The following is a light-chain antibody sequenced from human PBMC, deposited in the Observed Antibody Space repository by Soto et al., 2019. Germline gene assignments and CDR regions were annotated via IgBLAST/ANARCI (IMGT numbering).Light chain of an antibody. CDR2: EVI. CDR1: SSDIGRHDY. V-gene: IGLV2-14*01. J-gene: IGLJ2*01. Sequence: QSALTQPASVSGPPGQSITISCTGSSSDIGRHDYVSWYQHHPGKVPKVIIYEVIHRPSGVSNRFSGSKSGNTASLTISGLQAAGEADYYCSSYSSGSTLLLFGGVTKLTVL. CDR3: SSYSSGSTLLL.